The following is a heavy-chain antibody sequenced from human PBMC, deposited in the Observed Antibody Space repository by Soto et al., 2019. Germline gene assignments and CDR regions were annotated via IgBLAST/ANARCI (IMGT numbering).Heavy chain of an antibody. CDR3: ARLSYPRGSGDTWYFDY. CDR2: IYYSGST. V-gene: IGHV4-59*01. CDR1: VGSINNFY. D-gene: IGHD3-10*01. Sequence: SETLSLTCTVSVGSINNFYWSWIRQPPGKGLEWIASIYYSGSTNYNPSLKNRVAISIDTSKNQFPLRLNSGTAADTAVYYCARLSYPRGSGDTWYFDYWGQGSLVTVYS. J-gene: IGHJ4*02.